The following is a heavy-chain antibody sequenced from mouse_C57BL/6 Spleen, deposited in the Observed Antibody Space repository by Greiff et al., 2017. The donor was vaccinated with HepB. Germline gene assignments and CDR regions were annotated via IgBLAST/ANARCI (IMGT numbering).Heavy chain of an antibody. D-gene: IGHD2-10*01. CDR3: ARDLRYFDV. CDR1: GFTFSSYA. J-gene: IGHJ1*03. CDR2: ISDGGSYT. Sequence: EVKLMESGGGLVKPGGSLKLSCAASGFTFSSYAMSWVRQTPEKRLEWVATISDGGSYTYYPDNVKGRVTISRDNAKNNLYLQMSHLKSEDTAMYYCARDLRYFDVWGTGTTVTVSS. V-gene: IGHV5-4*01.